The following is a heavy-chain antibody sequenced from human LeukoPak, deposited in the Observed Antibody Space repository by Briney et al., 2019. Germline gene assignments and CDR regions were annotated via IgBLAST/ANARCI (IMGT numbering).Heavy chain of an antibody. V-gene: IGHV3-7*03. Sequence: GGSLRLSCETSGFSFSTYWMSWVRQPPGKGLEWVANIRQDGSEKYYVDSVKGRFTISRDNSKNTLYLQMNSLRAEDTAVYYCAKEGSGRGGGYWGQGTLVTVSS. CDR3: AKEGSGRGGGY. CDR2: IRQDGSEK. D-gene: IGHD1-26*01. J-gene: IGHJ4*02. CDR1: GFSFSTYW.